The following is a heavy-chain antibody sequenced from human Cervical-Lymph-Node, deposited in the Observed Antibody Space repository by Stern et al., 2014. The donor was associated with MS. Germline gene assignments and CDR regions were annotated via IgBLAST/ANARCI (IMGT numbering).Heavy chain of an antibody. Sequence: QVQLVESGGGVVQPGRSLRLSCAVSVFSFSSYAMHWVRQAPGKWLEWVAVISYDGRNKYYADSVKGRFTISRDNSKNTLYLQMDSLRTEDTAVYYCASPPPFDFWGQGTLVTVSS. CDR2: ISYDGRNK. CDR1: VFSFSSYA. V-gene: IGHV3-30*14. CDR3: ASPPPFDF. J-gene: IGHJ4*02.